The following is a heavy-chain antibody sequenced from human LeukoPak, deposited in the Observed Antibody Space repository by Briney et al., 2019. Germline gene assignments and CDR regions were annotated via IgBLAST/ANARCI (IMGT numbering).Heavy chain of an antibody. CDR3: AREGGDWGEGYFDY. CDR2: ISVRAATI. V-gene: IGHV3-48*03. CDR1: GFDLGHYE. J-gene: IGHJ4*02. D-gene: IGHD7-27*01. Sequence: GGSLRLSCAASGFDLGHYEVNWVRQAPGKGLEWIAHISVRAATIYYGDSVKGRFTISRDNAKSSLYLQMNSLRAEDTAVYYCAREGGDWGEGYFDYWGQGTLVTVSS.